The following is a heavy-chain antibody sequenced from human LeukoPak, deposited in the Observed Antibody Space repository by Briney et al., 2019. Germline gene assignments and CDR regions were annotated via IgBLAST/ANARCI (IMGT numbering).Heavy chain of an antibody. CDR2: IYYSGST. Sequence: TSETLSLTCTVSGGSISSSSYYWGWIRQPPGKGLEWIGSIYYSGSTYYNPALKSRVTISVDTSKNQFSLKLSSVTAADTAVYYCARVYYGSGSYYYVDDNWFDPWGQGTLVTVSS. D-gene: IGHD3-10*01. V-gene: IGHV4-39*07. J-gene: IGHJ5*02. CDR3: ARVYYGSGSYYYVDDNWFDP. CDR1: GGSISSSSYY.